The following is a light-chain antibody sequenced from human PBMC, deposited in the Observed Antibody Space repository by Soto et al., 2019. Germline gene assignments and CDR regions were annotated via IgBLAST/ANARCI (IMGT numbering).Light chain of an antibody. CDR3: QSYDSSLSAVV. CDR1: RSNIGAGYD. V-gene: IGLV1-40*01. Sequence: QAVVTQPPSVSGAPGQRDTISCTGSRSNIGAGYDVHWYQQLPGTAPKLLIYGNSNRPSGVPDRFSGSKSGTSASLAITGLQAEDEADYYCQSYDSSLSAVVFGGGSKLTVL. CDR2: GNS. J-gene: IGLJ2*01.